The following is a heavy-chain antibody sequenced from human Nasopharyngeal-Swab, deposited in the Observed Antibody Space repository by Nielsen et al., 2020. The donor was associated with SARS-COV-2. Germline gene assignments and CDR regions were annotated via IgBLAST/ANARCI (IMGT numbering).Heavy chain of an antibody. D-gene: IGHD6-19*01. Sequence: SETLSLTCTVSGGSVSSGSYYWSWIRQPPGKGLEWIGSIYYSGSTYYNPSLKSRVTISVDTSKNQFSLKLSSVTAADTAVYYCANQWLGYFDYWGQGTLVTVSS. J-gene: IGHJ4*02. CDR3: ANQWLGYFDY. V-gene: IGHV4-39*01. CDR1: GGSVSSGSYY. CDR2: IYYSGST.